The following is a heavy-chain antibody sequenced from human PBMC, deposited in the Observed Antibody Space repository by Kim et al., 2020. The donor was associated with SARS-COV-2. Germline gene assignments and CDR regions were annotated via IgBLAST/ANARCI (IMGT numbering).Heavy chain of an antibody. CDR3: AKDRGGFPWFDP. Sequence: GGSPRLSCAASGFTFSSYGMHWVRQAPGKGLEWVAVISYDGSNKYYADSVKGRFTISRDNSKNTLYLQMNSLRAEDTAVYYCAKDRGGFPWFDPWGQGTLVTVSS. J-gene: IGHJ5*02. V-gene: IGHV3-30*18. D-gene: IGHD3-10*01. CDR1: GFTFSSYG. CDR2: ISYDGSNK.